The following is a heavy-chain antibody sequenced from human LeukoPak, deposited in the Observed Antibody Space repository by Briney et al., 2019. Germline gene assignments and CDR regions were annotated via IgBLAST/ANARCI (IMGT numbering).Heavy chain of an antibody. V-gene: IGHV4-59*08. J-gene: IGHJ4*02. CDR3: ARLNGGN. D-gene: IGHD4-23*01. CDR1: GGSISSYY. Sequence: SETLSLTCTVSGGSISSYYWSWIRRPPGKGLEWLGYVDDSGSTAYNPSLNGRVAISPDPSKNQLSLKLRSVTAADTAVYYCARLNGGNWGPGILVTVSS. CDR2: VDDSGST.